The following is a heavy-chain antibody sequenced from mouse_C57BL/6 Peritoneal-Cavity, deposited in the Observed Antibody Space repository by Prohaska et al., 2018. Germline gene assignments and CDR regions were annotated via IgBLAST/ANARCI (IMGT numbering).Heavy chain of an antibody. V-gene: IGHV1-55*01. Sequence: GVTAQMSFQVSGHTFTCYRMTWAKQRPLQGLEWIGDIYPGSGSTNYNEKFKSKATLTVDTSSSTAYMQLSSLTSEDSAVYYCARTGRGGYFDYWGQGTTLTVSS. J-gene: IGHJ2*01. CDR1: GHTFTCYR. CDR3: ARTGRGGYFDY. CDR2: IYPGSGST. D-gene: IGHD3-3*01.